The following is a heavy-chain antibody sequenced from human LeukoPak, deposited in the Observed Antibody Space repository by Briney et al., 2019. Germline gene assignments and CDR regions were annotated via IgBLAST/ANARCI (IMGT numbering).Heavy chain of an antibody. Sequence: ASVKVSCKASGYTFTGYYMHWVRQAPGQGLEWMGWINPNSGGTNYAQKFQGRVTMTRDTSISTAYMELSRLRSDDTAVYYCARDPQLGGSYEVGNYWGQGTLVTVSS. CDR3: ARDPQLGGSYEVGNY. CDR1: GYTFTGYY. J-gene: IGHJ4*02. D-gene: IGHD1-26*01. V-gene: IGHV1-2*02. CDR2: INPNSGGT.